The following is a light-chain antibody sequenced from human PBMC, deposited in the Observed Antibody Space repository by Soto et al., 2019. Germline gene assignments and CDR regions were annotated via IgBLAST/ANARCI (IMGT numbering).Light chain of an antibody. J-gene: IGKJ1*01. CDR3: QQYNSFSPWT. Sequence: DIQMTQSPSTLSASVGDRVTITCRASESLSSWLAWYQQKPGKAPKLLIYKASNSESGVPSRFSGSGSGTEFTLTISSLQTDDFATYYCQQYNSFSPWTFGQGTKVEIK. CDR1: ESLSSW. CDR2: KAS. V-gene: IGKV1-5*03.